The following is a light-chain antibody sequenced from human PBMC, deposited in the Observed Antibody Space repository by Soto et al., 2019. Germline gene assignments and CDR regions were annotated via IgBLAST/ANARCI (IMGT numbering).Light chain of an antibody. CDR3: LQHSTYPLT. CDR2: AAS. CDR1: QGIRND. Sequence: DIQMTQFPSSLSASVGDRVTITCRASQGIRNDLGWYQQKPGKAPKRLIYAASSLQSGVPSRFSGSGAGAEFTLAISSLQPEDSATFYCLQHSTYPLTFGQGTKVEIK. J-gene: IGKJ1*01. V-gene: IGKV1-17*01.